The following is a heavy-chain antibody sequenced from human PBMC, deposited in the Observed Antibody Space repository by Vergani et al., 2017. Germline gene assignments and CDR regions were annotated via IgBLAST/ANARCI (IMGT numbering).Heavy chain of an antibody. Sequence: QVQLVQSGAEVKKPGSSVKVSCKASGGTFSSYTISWVRQAPGPGLEWMGRIIPILGIANYAQKFQGRVTITADKSTSTAYMELSSLRSEDTAVYYCARDKSATITNERKYNWFDPWGQGTLVTVSS. V-gene: IGHV1-69*08. CDR2: IIPILGIA. J-gene: IGHJ5*02. CDR1: GGTFSSYT. CDR3: ARDKSATITNERKYNWFDP. D-gene: IGHD1-1*01.